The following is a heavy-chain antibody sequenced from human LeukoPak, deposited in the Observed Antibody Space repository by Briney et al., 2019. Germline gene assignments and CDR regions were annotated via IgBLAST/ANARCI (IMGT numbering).Heavy chain of an antibody. V-gene: IGHV3-21*01. Sequence: GGSLRLSCAASGFTVSSNYMSWVRQAPGKGLEWVSSISSGSTYIYYSDSVKGRFTISRDNAKNSLYLQMNSLRVDDTAVYYCARNQHWSRDIWGQGILVTVSS. D-gene: IGHD2-8*02. CDR3: ARNQHWSRDI. J-gene: IGHJ4*02. CDR1: GFTVSSNY. CDR2: ISSGSTYI.